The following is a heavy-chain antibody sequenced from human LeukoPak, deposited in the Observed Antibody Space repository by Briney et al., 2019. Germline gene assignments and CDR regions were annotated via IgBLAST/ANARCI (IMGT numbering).Heavy chain of an antibody. V-gene: IGHV3-7*01. J-gene: IGHJ4*02. D-gene: IGHD3-10*01. Sequence: GGSLRLSCAASGFTFSSYWMSWVRQAPGKGLEWVANIKQDGSEKYYVDSVKGRFTISRDNAKNSLYLQMNGLRAEDTAVYYCARGSHSYGSGSYCDYWGQGTLVTVSS. CDR3: ARGSHSYGSGSYCDY. CDR1: GFTFSSYW. CDR2: IKQDGSEK.